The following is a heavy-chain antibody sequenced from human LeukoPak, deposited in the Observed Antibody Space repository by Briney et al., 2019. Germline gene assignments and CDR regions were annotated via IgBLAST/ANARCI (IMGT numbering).Heavy chain of an antibody. CDR3: ARNQGGGWQVLVPDY. Sequence: ASVKVSCKASGYTFTSYVMDWVRQAPGQGLEWMGYINTNSGTPKYAQGFTGRFVFSVDTSVSTAYLQINSLKDDDTAMYYCARNQGGGWQVLVPDYWGQGTLVTVSS. CDR2: INTNSGTP. CDR1: GYTFTSYV. J-gene: IGHJ4*02. V-gene: IGHV7-4-1*02. D-gene: IGHD6-19*01.